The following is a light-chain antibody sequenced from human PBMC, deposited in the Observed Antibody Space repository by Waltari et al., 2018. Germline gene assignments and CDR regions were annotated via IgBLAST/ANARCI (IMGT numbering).Light chain of an antibody. V-gene: IGLV3-25*03. CDR3: QSADSSGKI. J-gene: IGLJ2*01. Sequence: SYDLTQPPSVSVSPGQTARITCPGDALPKQYTYWYQQKPGQAPVAVIYKDSERPSGTPERFSVSSSGTTVTLTISGVQAEDEADYYCQSADSSGKIFGGGTKLTVL. CDR2: KDS. CDR1: ALPKQY.